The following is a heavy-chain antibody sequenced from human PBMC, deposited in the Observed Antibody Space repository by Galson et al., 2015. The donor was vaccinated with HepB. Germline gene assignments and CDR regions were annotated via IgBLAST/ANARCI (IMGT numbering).Heavy chain of an antibody. D-gene: IGHD6-19*01. CDR3: ARAILSLRIAVAGPVYGMDV. CDR2: IYSGGST. J-gene: IGHJ6*02. V-gene: IGHV3-66*01. CDR1: GFTVSSNY. Sequence: SLRLSCAASGFTVSSNYMSWVRQAPGKGLEWVSVIYSGGSTYYADSVKGRFTISRDNSKTTLYLTMNSLRAEDTAVYYCARAILSLRIAVAGPVYGMDVWGQGTTVTVSS.